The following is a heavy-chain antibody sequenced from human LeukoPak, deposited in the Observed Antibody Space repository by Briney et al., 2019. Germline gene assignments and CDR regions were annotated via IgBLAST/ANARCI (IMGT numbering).Heavy chain of an antibody. V-gene: IGHV1-46*01. CDR1: GYTFTNYY. CDR3: AAWGGSTPPLPGMDG. J-gene: IGHJ6*02. D-gene: IGHD7-27*01. Sequence: ASVKVSCKASGYTFTNYYMHWVRQAPGQGLEWMGVIDPNGGGASYPQKVQGRVTMTRETSTSTVYMEMRSLRPEDTAVYYCAAWGGSTPPLPGMDGWGQGTTVTVSS. CDR2: IDPNGGGA.